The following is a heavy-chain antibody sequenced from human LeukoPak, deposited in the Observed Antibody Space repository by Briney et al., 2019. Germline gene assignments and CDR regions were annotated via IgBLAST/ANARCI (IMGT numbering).Heavy chain of an antibody. CDR2: ISGSGGST. CDR1: GFTFSSYA. D-gene: IGHD3-10*01. V-gene: IGHV3-23*01. Sequence: GGSLRLSCAASGFTFSSYAMSWVRQAPGKGLEWVSAISGSGGSTYYADSVKGRFTISRDNSKNTLYLQMNSLRAEDTAVYYCAKDRLPRFGGTMVRGVTSRYYYYYMDVWGKGTTVTVSS. CDR3: AKDRLPRFGGTMVRGVTSRYYYYYMDV. J-gene: IGHJ6*03.